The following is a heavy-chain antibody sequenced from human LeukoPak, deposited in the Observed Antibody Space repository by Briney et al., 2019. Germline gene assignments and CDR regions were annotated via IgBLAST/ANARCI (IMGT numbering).Heavy chain of an antibody. CDR3: AKKRIAVAMGNCFDY. J-gene: IGHJ4*02. D-gene: IGHD6-19*01. V-gene: IGHV3-23*01. CDR1: GFTFSNYD. CDR2: ISENGART. Sequence: GSLRLSCAASGFTFSNYDMNWVRQAPGKGLEWVSAISENGARTYYADSVKGRFTISRDNSKNTLYLQMSSLKAEDTAIYYCAKKRIAVAMGNCFDYWGQGTLVTVSS.